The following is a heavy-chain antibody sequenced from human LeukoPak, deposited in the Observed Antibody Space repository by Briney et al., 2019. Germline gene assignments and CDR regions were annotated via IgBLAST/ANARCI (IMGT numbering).Heavy chain of an antibody. Sequence: GGSLRLSCAASGFTFSSYSMNWVRQAPGKGLEWVSSIGSRSAYTYYADSVKGRFTIPRDNTKNSLYLQMNSLRAGDTAVYYCASGYSYGYGWDYFDYWGQGTLVTVSS. D-gene: IGHD5-18*01. V-gene: IGHV3-21*04. J-gene: IGHJ4*02. CDR1: GFTFSSYS. CDR3: ASGYSYGYGWDYFDY. CDR2: IGSRSAYT.